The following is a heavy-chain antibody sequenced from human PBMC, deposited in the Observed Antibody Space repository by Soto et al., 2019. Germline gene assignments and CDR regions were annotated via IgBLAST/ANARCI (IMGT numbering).Heavy chain of an antibody. CDR2: ISGSDGIT. D-gene: IGHD3-16*01. Sequence: GSLRLSCAASGFTFSSYAMSWVRQAPGKGLEWVSSISGSDGITYYGDSVKGRFTISRDNSKNTLYLQMNSLRADDTAVYFCAKGFHIKFGTILPPWYFDYWGQGTLVTVSS. CDR3: AKGFHIKFGTILPPWYFDY. CDR1: GFTFSSYA. J-gene: IGHJ4*02. V-gene: IGHV3-23*01.